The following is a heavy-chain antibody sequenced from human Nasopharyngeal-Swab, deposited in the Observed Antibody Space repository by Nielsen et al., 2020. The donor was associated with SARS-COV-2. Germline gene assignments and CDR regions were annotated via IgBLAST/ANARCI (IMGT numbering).Heavy chain of an antibody. CDR2: ISAYNGDT. V-gene: IGHV1-18*01. CDR1: GYTFTSYG. Sequence: ASVKVSCKASGYTFTSYGISWVRQAPGQGLEWMGWISAYNGDTNYAQKLQGRVTITADKSTSTAYMTLSSLSSDDTAVYYCARGDNRLPPHYYFYYMDVWGKGTTVTVSS. J-gene: IGHJ6*03. CDR3: ARGDNRLPPHYYFYYMDV. D-gene: IGHD2-2*01.